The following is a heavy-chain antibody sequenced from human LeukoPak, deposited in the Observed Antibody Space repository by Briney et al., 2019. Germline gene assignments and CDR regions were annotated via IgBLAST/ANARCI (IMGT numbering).Heavy chain of an antibody. J-gene: IGHJ3*02. CDR3: AASGRDGYNGDAFDI. CDR1: GGSISSYY. V-gene: IGHV4-59*01. CDR2: IYYSGST. D-gene: IGHD5-24*01. Sequence: SETLSLTCTVSGGSISSYYWSWIRQPPGKGLERIGYIYYSGSTNYNPSLKSRVTISVDTSKNQFSLKLSSVTAADTAVYYCAASGRDGYNGDAFDIWGQGTMVTVSS.